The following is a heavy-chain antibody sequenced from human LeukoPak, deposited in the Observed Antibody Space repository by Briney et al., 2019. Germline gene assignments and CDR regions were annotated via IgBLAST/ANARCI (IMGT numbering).Heavy chain of an antibody. CDR1: GFTFSSYA. D-gene: IGHD2-15*01. CDR3: AKNGDRGAYCTGGTCYPYFYYYMDV. Sequence: GGSLRLSCAASGFTFSSYAMHWVRQTPGEGLEWVAVISYDGIDKYYADSVKGRFTISRDNSKNTLYLQMNSLRAEDTAIYYCAKNGDRGAYCTGGTCYPYFYYYMDVWGKGTTVTI. J-gene: IGHJ6*03. CDR2: ISYDGIDK. V-gene: IGHV3-30*18.